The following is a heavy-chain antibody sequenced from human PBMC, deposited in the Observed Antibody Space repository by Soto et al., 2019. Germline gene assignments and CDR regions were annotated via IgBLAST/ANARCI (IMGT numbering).Heavy chain of an antibody. V-gene: IGHV4-34*01. CDR1: GGSFSGYY. CDR2: INHSGST. CDR3: VVRGSGSIANFDY. D-gene: IGHD3-10*01. Sequence: SETLSLTCAVYGGSFSGYYWSRIRQPPGKGLEWIGEINHSGSTNYNPSLKSRVTISVDTSKNQFSLKLSSVTAADTAVYYCVVRGSGSIANFDYWGQGTLVTVSS. J-gene: IGHJ4*02.